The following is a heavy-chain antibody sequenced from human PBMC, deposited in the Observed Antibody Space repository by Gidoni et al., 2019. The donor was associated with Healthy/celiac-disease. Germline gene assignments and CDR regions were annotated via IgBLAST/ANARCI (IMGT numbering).Heavy chain of an antibody. CDR3: AGGAQGFDY. D-gene: IGHD6-6*01. Sequence: QVQLQQWGAGLLKPSETLSLTGAVYGGSFSGYYWSWIRQPPGKGLEWIGEINHSGSTNYNPSLKSRVTISVDTSKNQFSLKLSSVTAADTAVYYCAGGAQGFDYWGQGTLVTVSS. CDR2: INHSGST. J-gene: IGHJ4*02. CDR1: GGSFSGYY. V-gene: IGHV4-34*01.